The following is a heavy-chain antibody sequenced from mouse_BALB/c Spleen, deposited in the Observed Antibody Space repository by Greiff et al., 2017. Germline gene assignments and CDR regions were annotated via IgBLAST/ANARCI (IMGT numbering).Heavy chain of an antibody. V-gene: IGHV1-20*02. CDR2: IKPYNGDT. CDR1: GYSFIGYF. Sequence: VQLQQSGPELVKPGASVKISCKASGYSFIGYFMNWVMQSHGKSLEWIGRIKPYNGDTFYNQKFNGKATLTVDKSSSTAHMELRSLASEDSVVYYCARGEAYYRFDYWGQGTTLTVSS. D-gene: IGHD2-12*01. J-gene: IGHJ2*01. CDR3: ARGEAYYRFDY.